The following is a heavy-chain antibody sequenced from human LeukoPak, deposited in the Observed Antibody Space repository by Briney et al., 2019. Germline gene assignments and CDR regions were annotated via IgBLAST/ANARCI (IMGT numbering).Heavy chain of an antibody. CDR1: GYTFIGYY. D-gene: IGHD5-18*01. CDR3: ARVKEGYSYGNFDY. J-gene: IGHJ4*02. CDR2: INPNSGGT. V-gene: IGHV1-2*02. Sequence: ASVKVSCKVSGYTFIGYYLHWVRQAPGQGLEWVGWINPNSGGTNQAQKFQGRATMTRDTSVSTAYLELHSLRSDDTAVYYCARVKEGYSYGNFDYWGQGTQVTVSS.